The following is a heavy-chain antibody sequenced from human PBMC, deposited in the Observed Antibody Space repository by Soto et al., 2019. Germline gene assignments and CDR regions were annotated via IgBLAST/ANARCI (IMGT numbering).Heavy chain of an antibody. V-gene: IGHV1-18*01. CDR1: GYSFATSG. CDR2: ISVYNVNT. D-gene: IGHD3-16*01. CDR3: ARAGQYYDARGYAN. Sequence: QVKLVQSGTEVKKPGASIKVSCKASGYSFATSGMRWVRQAPGQGLEWMGWISVYNVNTNYDQNLKDIVTMTTDTSTNTDYLEVRNLRSDDTAVYYCARAGQYYDARGYANWGQGTLVTVSS. J-gene: IGHJ4*02.